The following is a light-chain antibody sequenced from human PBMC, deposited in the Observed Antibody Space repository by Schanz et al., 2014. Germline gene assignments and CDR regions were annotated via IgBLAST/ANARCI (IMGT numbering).Light chain of an antibody. J-gene: IGLJ2*01. Sequence: QSALTQPRSVSGSPGQSVTISCTGTSSDVGAYNYVSWYQQHPGKAPKLMIYEVSKRPSGVPDRFSASKSGNTASLTISGLQTEYEVDYYCCSYAGSYTVVAFGGGTKLTVL. V-gene: IGLV2-11*01. CDR1: SSDVGAYNY. CDR2: EVS. CDR3: CSYAGSYTVVA.